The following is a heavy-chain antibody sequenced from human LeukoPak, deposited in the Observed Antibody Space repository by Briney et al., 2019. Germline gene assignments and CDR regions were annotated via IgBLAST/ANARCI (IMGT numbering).Heavy chain of an antibody. Sequence: SETLSLTCTVSGGSISSYYWSWIRQPAGKGLEWIGRIYSTGSTNYNPSLKSRVTMSVDTSKNQFSLRLRSVTAADTAVYYCARQIASAGTAGCDFWGQGALVSVPS. D-gene: IGHD6-13*01. CDR3: ARQIASAGTAGCDF. CDR1: GGSISSYY. V-gene: IGHV4-4*07. J-gene: IGHJ4*02. CDR2: IYSTGST.